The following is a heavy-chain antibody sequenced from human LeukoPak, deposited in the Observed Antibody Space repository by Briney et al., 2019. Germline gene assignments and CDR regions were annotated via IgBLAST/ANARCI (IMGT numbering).Heavy chain of an antibody. J-gene: IGHJ5*02. V-gene: IGHV3-23*01. CDR1: GFTFSSYA. D-gene: IGHD6-13*01. CDR3: ARDAPQVPAAGVLAS. CDR2: ISGSGGST. Sequence: GGSLRLSCAASGFTFSSYAMSWVRQAPGKGLEWVSAISGSGGSTYYADSVKGRFTISRDNSKNTLYLQMDGLRNEDTAMYYCARDAPQVPAAGVLASWGQGTLVIVSS.